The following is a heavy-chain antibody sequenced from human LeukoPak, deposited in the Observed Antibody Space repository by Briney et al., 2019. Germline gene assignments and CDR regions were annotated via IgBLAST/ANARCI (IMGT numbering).Heavy chain of an antibody. V-gene: IGHV4-39*01. CDR1: GGSISSSSYY. CDR3: ARGGIAVAGTVAFDI. Sequence: PSETLSLTCTVSGGSISSSSYYWGWIRQPPGKGLEWIGSIYYSGSTYYNPSLKSRVTISVDTSKNQFSLKLSSVTAADTAVYYCARGGIAVAGTVAFDIWGQGTTVTVSS. D-gene: IGHD6-19*01. CDR2: IYYSGST. J-gene: IGHJ3*02.